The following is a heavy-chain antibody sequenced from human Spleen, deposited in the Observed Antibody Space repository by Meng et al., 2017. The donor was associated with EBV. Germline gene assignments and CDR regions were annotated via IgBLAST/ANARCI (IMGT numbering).Heavy chain of an antibody. J-gene: IGHJ4*02. CDR3: ASYTSKGYAIDY. V-gene: IGHV1-3*01. CDR1: GYTFMTSA. Sequence: GQLVQSGAEVKKPWDSVKVSWKASGYTFMTSARHWVRQAPGKRLEWMGWIYAGDGSTKYSQRLQDRVTITRETSASTSYMELSSLGSEDTAVYYCASYTSKGYAIDYWGRGTLVTVSS. CDR2: IYAGDGST. D-gene: IGHD5-12*01.